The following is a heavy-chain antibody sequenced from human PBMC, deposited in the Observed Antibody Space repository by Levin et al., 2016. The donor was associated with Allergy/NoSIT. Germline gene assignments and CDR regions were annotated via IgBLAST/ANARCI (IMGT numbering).Heavy chain of an antibody. CDR2: LYFNESA. J-gene: IGHJ6*02. V-gene: IGHV4-39*01. Sequence: WIRQPPGKELEWIGSLYFNESAYYNPSLQSRVTISVDPSKSQFSLKLSSVTVADTAMYYCARGGRLRHFDWFPGSHPNYYYGMDVWGQGTTVTVSS. D-gene: IGHD3-9*01. CDR3: ARGGRLRHFDWFPGSHPNYYYGMDV.